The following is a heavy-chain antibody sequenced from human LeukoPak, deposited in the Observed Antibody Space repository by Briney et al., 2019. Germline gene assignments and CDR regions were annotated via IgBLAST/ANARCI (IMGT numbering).Heavy chain of an antibody. CDR3: ASSIAVADAQYFQH. Sequence: SQTLSLTCTVSGGSISSGGYYWIWIRQPPGKGLEWIGYIYHSGSTYYNPSLKSRVTISVDTSKNQFSLKLSSVTAADTAVYYCASSIAVADAQYFQHWGQGTLVTVSS. CDR2: IYHSGST. CDR1: GGSISSGGYY. V-gene: IGHV4-30-2*01. J-gene: IGHJ1*01. D-gene: IGHD6-19*01.